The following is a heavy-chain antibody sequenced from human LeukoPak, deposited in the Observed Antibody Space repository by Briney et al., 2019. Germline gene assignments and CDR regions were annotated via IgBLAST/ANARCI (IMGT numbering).Heavy chain of an antibody. V-gene: IGHV3-23*01. CDR2: ISGSGGST. Sequence: PGGSLRLSCAASGFTFSSYAMSWVRQAPGKGLEWVSAISGSGGSTYYADSVKGRFTISRDNSKNTLYLQMNSLRAEDTAVYYCAKAPSSHILTGGYSDYWGQGTLVTVSS. CDR3: AKAPSSHILTGGYSDY. D-gene: IGHD3-9*01. CDR1: GFTFSSYA. J-gene: IGHJ4*02.